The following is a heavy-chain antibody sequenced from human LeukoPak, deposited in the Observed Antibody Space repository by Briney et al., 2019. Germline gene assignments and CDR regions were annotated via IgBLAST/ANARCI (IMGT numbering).Heavy chain of an antibody. CDR1: GFTFINAW. V-gene: IGHV3-15*01. Sequence: GGSLRLSCAASGFTFINAWMAWVRQAPGKGLEWVGRIKAKAHGGTTDYAAPVKGRFTISRDDSKNTLYLQMNSLKTEDTAVYYCTTDGVGIEGATFDYWGQGTLVTVSS. CDR3: TTDGVGIEGATFDY. CDR2: IKAKAHGGTT. D-gene: IGHD1-26*01. J-gene: IGHJ4*02.